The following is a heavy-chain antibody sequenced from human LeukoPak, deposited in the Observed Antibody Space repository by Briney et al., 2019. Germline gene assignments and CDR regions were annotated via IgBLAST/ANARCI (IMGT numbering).Heavy chain of an antibody. V-gene: IGHV3-21*01. D-gene: IGHD3-22*01. J-gene: IGHJ5*02. Sequence: GGSLRLSCAASGFTFSTDSMNWVRQAPGKGLEWVSSISSSGSYIYYADSVKGRFTISRDNAKNSLYPQMNSLRAEDTAVYYCAREGFFAYSSGLHFGWLDPWGQGTLVTVSS. CDR1: GFTFSTDS. CDR2: ISSSGSYI. CDR3: AREGFFAYSSGLHFGWLDP.